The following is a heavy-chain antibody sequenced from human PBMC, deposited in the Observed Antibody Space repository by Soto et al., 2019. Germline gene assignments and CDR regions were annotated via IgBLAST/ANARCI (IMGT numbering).Heavy chain of an antibody. CDR2: ISYDGSNK. D-gene: IGHD5-12*01. CDR3: ARDYYRFNSGYGFSMDV. V-gene: IGHV3-30-3*01. J-gene: IGHJ6*02. CDR1: GFTFSSYG. Sequence: PGGSLRISCEASGFTFSSYGMHWVRQAPGKGLEWVAVISYDGSNKYYADSVKGRFTISRDNSKNTLYLQMNSLRAEDTAVYYCARDYYRFNSGYGFSMDVWGQGTTVTVSS.